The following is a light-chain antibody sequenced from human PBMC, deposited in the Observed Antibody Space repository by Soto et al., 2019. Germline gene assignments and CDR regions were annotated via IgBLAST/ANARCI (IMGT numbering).Light chain of an antibody. CDR2: KAS. CDR1: QSVSSW. V-gene: IGKV1-5*03. Sequence: DIQLTQSPSTLSASVGDRVTITCRASQSVSSWLAWYQQKPGKAPNLLIYKASTLESGVPSRFSGSGSGTDFTLTISSLQPDDFATYYCQQYNSYSPLTFGGGTKVDIK. J-gene: IGKJ4*01. CDR3: QQYNSYSPLT.